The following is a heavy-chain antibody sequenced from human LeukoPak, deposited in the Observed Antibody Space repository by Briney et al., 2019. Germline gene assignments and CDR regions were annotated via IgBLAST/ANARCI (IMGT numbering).Heavy chain of an antibody. CDR2: ISGSGGST. V-gene: IGHV3-23*01. CDR1: GFTFSSYA. Sequence: GGSLRLSCAASGFTFSSYAMSWVRQAPGKGLEWVSAISGSGGSTYYADSVKGRFTISRDNSKNTLYLQMNSLRAEDTAVYYCAKDLRGIVGDTAGGFYWGQGTLVTVSS. CDR3: AKDLRGIVGDTAGGFY. J-gene: IGHJ4*02. D-gene: IGHD1-26*01.